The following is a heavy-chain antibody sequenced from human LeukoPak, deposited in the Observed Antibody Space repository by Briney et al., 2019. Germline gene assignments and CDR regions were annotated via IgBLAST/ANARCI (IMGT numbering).Heavy chain of an antibody. CDR1: GGSISSSSYY. J-gene: IGHJ4*02. CDR3: ARDRIYGSGSDHFDY. Sequence: SETLSLTCTVSGGSISSSSYYWGWIRQPPGKGLEWIGSIYYSGSTYYNPSLKSRVTISVDTSKNQFSLKLSSVTAADTAVYCARDRIYGSGSDHFDYWGQGTLVTVSS. V-gene: IGHV4-39*03. D-gene: IGHD3-10*01. CDR2: IYYSGST.